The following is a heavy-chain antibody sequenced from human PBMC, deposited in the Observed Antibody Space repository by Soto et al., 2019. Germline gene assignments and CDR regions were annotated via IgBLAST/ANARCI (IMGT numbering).Heavy chain of an antibody. D-gene: IGHD6-19*01. V-gene: IGHV3-23*01. Sequence: GGSLRLSCAASGFTFSSYAMSWVRQAPGKGLEWVSSIILSGGSTFYADSVKGRFTNPRDNSKNTLYLQMNSLRADDTAVYYCARRSGYSSGWPYDYWGQGTLVTVSS. J-gene: IGHJ4*02. CDR1: GFTFSSYA. CDR2: IILSGGST. CDR3: ARRSGYSSGWPYDY.